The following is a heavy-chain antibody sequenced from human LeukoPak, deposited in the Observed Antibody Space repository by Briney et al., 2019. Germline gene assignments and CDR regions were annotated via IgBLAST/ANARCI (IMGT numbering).Heavy chain of an antibody. V-gene: IGHV3-23*01. J-gene: IGHJ4*02. CDR3: AKNTSGGYFDH. Sequence: PGGSLRLSCAASGFSFSTYDMTWVRQAPGKGLEWVSAISGSVSSTNYADSVKGRFTISRDNSKNTLYLQMNSLRAEDTAVYYCAKNTSGGYFDHWGQGTLVTVSS. D-gene: IGHD1-26*01. CDR1: GFSFSTYD. CDR2: ISGSVSST.